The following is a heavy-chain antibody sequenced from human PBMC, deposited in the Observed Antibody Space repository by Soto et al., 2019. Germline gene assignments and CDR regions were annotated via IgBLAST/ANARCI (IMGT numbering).Heavy chain of an antibody. CDR2: ISAYNGNT. CDR1: GYTFTSYG. Sequence: ASVKVSCKASGYTFTSYGISWVRQAPGQGLEWMGWISAYNGNTNYAQRLQGRVTMTTDTSTSTAYMELRSLRSDDTAVCYCARDRGSSSSKPPNPWGQGTLVTVSS. CDR3: ARDRGSSSSKPPNP. V-gene: IGHV1-18*01. D-gene: IGHD6-6*01. J-gene: IGHJ5*02.